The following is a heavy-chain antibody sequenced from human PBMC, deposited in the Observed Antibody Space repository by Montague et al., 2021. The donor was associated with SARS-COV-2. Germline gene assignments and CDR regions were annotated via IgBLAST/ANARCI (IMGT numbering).Heavy chain of an antibody. V-gene: IGHV4-4*02. CDR3: ARQIQQVVLSPAKLTNWFDP. CDR1: GASITSSNW. D-gene: IGHD2-15*01. J-gene: IGHJ5*02. Sequence: SETLSLTCTVSGASITSSNWWNWVRQPPGKGLEWIGQIYHSGSTNYNPSLKSRLTISLDKSKSQFSLNLSSVTAADTAVYYCARQIQQVVLSPAKLTNWFDPWGLGTLVTVAS. CDR2: IYHSGST.